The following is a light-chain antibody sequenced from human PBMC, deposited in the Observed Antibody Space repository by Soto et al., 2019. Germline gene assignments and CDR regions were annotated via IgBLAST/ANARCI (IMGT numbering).Light chain of an antibody. CDR3: QQYNNWPPWT. V-gene: IGKV3-15*01. Sequence: IVMTPSPATLSVSPGARTTLSCRASQSVSSNLAWYQQKPGQAPRLLIYGASTRATGIPARFSGSGSGTEFTLTISSLQSEDFAVYYCQQYNNWPPWTFGQGTKVDIK. CDR1: QSVSSN. CDR2: GAS. J-gene: IGKJ1*01.